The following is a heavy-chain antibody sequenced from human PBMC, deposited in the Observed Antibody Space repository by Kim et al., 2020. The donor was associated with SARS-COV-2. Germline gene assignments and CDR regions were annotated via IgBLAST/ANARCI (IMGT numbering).Heavy chain of an antibody. Sequence: VSVKSRITINPDTSKNQFSLQLNSVTPEDTAVYYCARELWFGELINGMDVWGQGTTVTVSS. D-gene: IGHD3-10*01. CDR3: ARELWFGELINGMDV. J-gene: IGHJ6*02. V-gene: IGHV6-1*01.